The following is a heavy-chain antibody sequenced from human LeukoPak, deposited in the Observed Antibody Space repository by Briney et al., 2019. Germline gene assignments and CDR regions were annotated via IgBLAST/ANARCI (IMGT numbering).Heavy chain of an antibody. CDR2: IIPIFGTT. D-gene: IGHD2-8*01. Sequence: SVKVSCKASGGTFSSYAISWVRQAPGQGLEWMGGIIPIFGTTNYAQKFQGRVTITTDESTSTAYMELSSLRSEDTAVYYCATTQMYATDAFDIWGQGTMVTVSS. V-gene: IGHV1-69*05. CDR1: GGTFSSYA. J-gene: IGHJ3*02. CDR3: ATTQMYATDAFDI.